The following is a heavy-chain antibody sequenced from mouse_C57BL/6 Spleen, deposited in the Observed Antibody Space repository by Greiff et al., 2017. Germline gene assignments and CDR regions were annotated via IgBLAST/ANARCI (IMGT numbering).Heavy chain of an antibody. D-gene: IGHD2-3*01. CDR3: ARSVYGGYERYFDV. V-gene: IGHV1-42*01. CDR1: GYSFTGYY. J-gene: IGHJ1*03. CDR2: INPSTGGT. Sequence: EVQLQQPGPELVKPGASVKISCKASGYSFTGYYMNWVKQSPEKSLEWIGEINPSTGGTTYNQKFKAKATLTVDKSSSTAYMQLKSLTSEDSAVDYCARSVYGGYERYFDVWGTGTTVTVSS.